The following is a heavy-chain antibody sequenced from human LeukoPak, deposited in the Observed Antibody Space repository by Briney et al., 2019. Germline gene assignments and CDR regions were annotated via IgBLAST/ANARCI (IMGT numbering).Heavy chain of an antibody. V-gene: IGHV3-23*01. D-gene: IGHD3-22*01. CDR2: ISGSSGST. CDR3: AKDLVGSGYYYYFDC. CDR1: GFTFSSYA. J-gene: IGHJ4*02. Sequence: GGSLRLSCAASGFTFSSYAMSWVRQAPGKGLGWVSAISGSSGSTYYADSVKGRFTISRDNSKNSLYLQMNSLRAEDTGVYYCAKDLVGSGYYYYFDCRGQRTLVTVSS.